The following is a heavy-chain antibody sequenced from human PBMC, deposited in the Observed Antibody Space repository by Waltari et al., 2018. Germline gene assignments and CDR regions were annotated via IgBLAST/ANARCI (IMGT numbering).Heavy chain of an antibody. D-gene: IGHD6-13*01. CDR1: GGSISSGSYY. V-gene: IGHV4-61*02. CDR2: IYTSGST. CDR3: ASEGSSSWPPY. J-gene: IGHJ4*02. Sequence: QVQLQESGPGLVKPSQTLSLTCTVSGGSISSGSYYWSWIRQPAGKGLEWIGRIYTSGSTYYNPSLKSRVTISVDTSKNQFSLKLSSVTAADTAVYYCASEGSSSWPPYWGQGTLVTVSS.